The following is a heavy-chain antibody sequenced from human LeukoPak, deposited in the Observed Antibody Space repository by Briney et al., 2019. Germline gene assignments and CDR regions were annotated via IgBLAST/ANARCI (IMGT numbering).Heavy chain of an antibody. J-gene: IGHJ4*02. D-gene: IGHD5-24*01. Sequence: PGGTLRLSCAASGFTFSSYGMSWVRQAPGKGLEWVSAISGSGGSTYYADSVKGRFTISRDNSKNTLYLQMNSLRAEDTAVYYCAKDPSHVEIDPDDYWGQRTLVTVSS. CDR2: ISGSGGST. V-gene: IGHV3-23*01. CDR1: GFTFSSYG. CDR3: AKDPSHVEIDPDDY.